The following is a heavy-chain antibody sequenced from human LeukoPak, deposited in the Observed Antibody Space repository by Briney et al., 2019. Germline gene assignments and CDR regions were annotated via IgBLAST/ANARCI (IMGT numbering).Heavy chain of an antibody. CDR3: ARAIAVAGTGGYY. J-gene: IGHJ4*02. Sequence: GGSLRLSCAASGFTVSSSYMNWVRQAPGKGLMWVSRINNYGNSTSYADSVKGRFTISRDNAKNTLYLQMHSLRAEDTAVYYCARAIAVAGTGGYYWGQGALVTVSS. CDR2: INNYGNST. CDR1: GFTVSSSY. V-gene: IGHV3-74*01. D-gene: IGHD6-19*01.